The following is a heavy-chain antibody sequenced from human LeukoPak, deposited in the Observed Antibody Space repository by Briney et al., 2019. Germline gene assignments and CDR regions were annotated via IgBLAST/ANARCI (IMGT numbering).Heavy chain of an antibody. V-gene: IGHV4-4*02. D-gene: IGHD6-13*01. Sequence: SETLSLTCAVSGGSISSSNWWSWVRQPPGKGLEWIGEMYHSGSTNYNPSLKSRVTISVDTSKNQFSLKLSSVTAADTAVYYCARQEQQLIYNWFDPWGQGTLVTVS. CDR2: MYHSGST. CDR1: GGSISSSNW. CDR3: ARQEQQLIYNWFDP. J-gene: IGHJ5*02.